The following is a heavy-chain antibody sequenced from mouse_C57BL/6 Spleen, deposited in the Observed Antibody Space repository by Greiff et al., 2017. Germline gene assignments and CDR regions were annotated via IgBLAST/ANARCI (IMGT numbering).Heavy chain of an antibody. CDR2: ISDGGSYT. V-gene: IGHV5-4*01. Sequence: DVQLVESGGGLVKPGGSLKLSCAASGFTFSSYAMSWVRQTPEKRLEWVATISDGGSYTYYPDNVKGRFTISRDNAKNNLYLQMSHLKSEDTAMYYCAREDYYGSTHWGQGTTLTVSS. D-gene: IGHD1-1*01. J-gene: IGHJ2*01. CDR3: AREDYYGSTH. CDR1: GFTFSSYA.